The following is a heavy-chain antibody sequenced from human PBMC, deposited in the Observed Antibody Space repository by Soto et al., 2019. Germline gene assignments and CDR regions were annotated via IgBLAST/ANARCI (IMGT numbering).Heavy chain of an antibody. CDR3: AREPLAHSYFDL. CDR2: MYNSERT. Sequence: SETLSLTCTVSGGSISGYYWSWIRQPAGKGLEWIGRMYNSERTNYNPSLKSRVTMSMDTSKNQFSLKLTSVTAADTAVYFCAREPLAHSYFDLQGQGTLVTVSS. V-gene: IGHV4-4*07. CDR1: GGSISGYY. J-gene: IGHJ4*02.